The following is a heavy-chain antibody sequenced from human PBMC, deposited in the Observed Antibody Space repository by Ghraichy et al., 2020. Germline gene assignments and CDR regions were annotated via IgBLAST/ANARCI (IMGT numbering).Heavy chain of an antibody. J-gene: IGHJ2*01. CDR2: IRSKANSYAT. Sequence: GESLNISCAASGFTFSGSAMHWVRQASGKGLEWVGRIRSKANSYATAYAASVKGRFTISRDDSKNTAYLQMNSLKTEDTAVYYCTRHRRGYWYFDLWGRGTLVTVSS. V-gene: IGHV3-73*01. CDR1: GFTFSGSA. CDR3: TRHRRGYWYFDL. D-gene: IGHD3-10*01.